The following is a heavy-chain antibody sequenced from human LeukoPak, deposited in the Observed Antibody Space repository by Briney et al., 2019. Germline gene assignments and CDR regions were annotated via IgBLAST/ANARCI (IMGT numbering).Heavy chain of an antibody. J-gene: IGHJ4*02. CDR1: GGSISSYY. V-gene: IGHV4-59*01. CDR3: ASGGRDGYNRGLYYFDY. D-gene: IGHD5-24*01. CDR2: IYYSGST. Sequence: PETLSLTCTVSGGSISSYYWSWIRQPPGKGLEWIGYIYYSGSTNYNPSLKIRVTISVDTSKNQFSLRLSSVTAADTAVYYCASGGRDGYNRGLYYFDYWGQGTLVTVSS.